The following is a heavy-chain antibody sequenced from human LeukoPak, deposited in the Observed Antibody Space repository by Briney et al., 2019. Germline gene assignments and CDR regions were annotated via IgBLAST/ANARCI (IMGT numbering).Heavy chain of an antibody. D-gene: IGHD2-2*01. CDR3: ARDLFHSRGPAAMFDY. V-gene: IGHV3-21*01. Sequence: GGSLRLSCAASGFTFSSYSMNWVRQAPGKGLEWVSSISNSSSYIYYADSVKGRFTISRDNAKNSLYLQMNSLRAEDTAVYYCARDLFHSRGPAAMFDYWGQGTLVTVPS. CDR1: GFTFSSYS. J-gene: IGHJ4*02. CDR2: ISNSSSYI.